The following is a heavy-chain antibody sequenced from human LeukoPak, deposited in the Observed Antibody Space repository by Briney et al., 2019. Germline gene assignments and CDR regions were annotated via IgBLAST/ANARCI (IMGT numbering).Heavy chain of an antibody. CDR1: GFTFSSYA. D-gene: IGHD3-22*01. J-gene: IGHJ4*02. CDR3: TTDRNYYDSSGPTFGF. V-gene: IGHV3-15*01. Sequence: PGGSLRLSCAASGFTFSSYAMTWVRQAPGKGLEWAGRIRSKSHGETTDYGAPVKGRFTISRDDSKNTLYLQMNSLKTEDTAVYYCTTDRNYYDSSGPTFGFWGQGTLVTVSS. CDR2: IRSKSHGETT.